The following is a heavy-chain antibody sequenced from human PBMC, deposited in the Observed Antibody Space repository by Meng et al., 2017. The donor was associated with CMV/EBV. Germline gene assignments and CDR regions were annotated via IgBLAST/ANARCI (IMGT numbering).Heavy chain of an antibody. CDR1: GGTFSSYA. CDR2: IIPIFGTA. V-gene: IGHV1-69*12. Sequence: QVQLVQSGAELKKPGASVTVSCKASGGTFSSYAISWVRQAPGQGLEWMGGIIPIFGTANYAQKFQGRVTITADDSTTTAYMELSSLRADDTALYFCARGGDSWYSDYWGQGTLVTASS. D-gene: IGHD1-26*01. J-gene: IGHJ4*02. CDR3: ARGGDSWYSDY.